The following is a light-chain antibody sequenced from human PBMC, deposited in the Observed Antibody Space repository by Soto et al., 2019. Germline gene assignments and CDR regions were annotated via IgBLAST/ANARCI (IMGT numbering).Light chain of an antibody. CDR3: RSYTKTFTWV. Sequence: QSVLTQPASVSGSPGQSITISCTGTSGDIAGYNYVSWYQQHPGKAPKLVIYEVSNRPSGVSNRFSGSKSGNTASLTISGLQAEDEADYYCRSYTKTFTWVFGGGTQLTVL. CDR2: EVS. J-gene: IGLJ3*02. CDR1: SGDIAGYNY. V-gene: IGLV2-14*01.